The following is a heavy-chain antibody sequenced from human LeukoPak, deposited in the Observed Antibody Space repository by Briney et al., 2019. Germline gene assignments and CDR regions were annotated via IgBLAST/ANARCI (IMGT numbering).Heavy chain of an antibody. J-gene: IGHJ4*02. CDR3: ARRNVDLSFDY. V-gene: IGHV5-51*01. CDR2: IYPPDSDT. D-gene: IGHD1-1*01. CDR1: AYIFSNSW. Sequence: GESLKISRKGSAYIFSNSWIGWVRQMPGKGLEWMGIIYPPDSDTRYSPSFQGQVTLSADKSISTAYLQWSSLEASDTAIYYCARRNVDLSFDYWGQGTLVTVSS.